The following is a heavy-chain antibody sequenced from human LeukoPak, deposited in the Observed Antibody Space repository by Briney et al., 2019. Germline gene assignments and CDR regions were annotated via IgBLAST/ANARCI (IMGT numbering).Heavy chain of an antibody. CDR2: IYSSGYT. Sequence: SETLSLTCTVSGCAIRSHHWNWIRQPAGKGLEWIGRIYSSGYTNDNPSLKSRITMSVDMSKNQFSLRLNSVTAADTAVYYCARGEHSVDSWGQGMLVTVSS. CDR3: ARGEHSVDS. D-gene: IGHD1/OR15-1a*01. CDR1: GCAIRSHH. J-gene: IGHJ4*02. V-gene: IGHV4-4*07.